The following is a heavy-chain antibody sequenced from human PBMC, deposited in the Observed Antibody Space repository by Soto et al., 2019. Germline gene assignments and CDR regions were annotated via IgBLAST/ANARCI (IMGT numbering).Heavy chain of an antibody. CDR3: ARRTVTTICYYGMDV. CDR2: IYYSGST. CDR1: GGTIRSYY. V-gene: IGHV4-59*01. D-gene: IGHD4-17*01. Sequence: SETLSRTCTVSGGTIRSYYCTWSRQPPGKGLEWIGYIYYSGSTYYNPSLKSRVTISVDTSKNQFSLRLNSVTAADTAVYYCARRTVTTICYYGMDVWGQGTTVTVSS. J-gene: IGHJ6*02.